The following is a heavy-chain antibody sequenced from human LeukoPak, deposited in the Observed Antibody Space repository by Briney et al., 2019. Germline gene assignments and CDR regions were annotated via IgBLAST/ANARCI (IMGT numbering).Heavy chain of an antibody. D-gene: IGHD3-16*02. Sequence: GESLKISCKGSGYSFTSYWIGWVRQMPGKGLEWMGIIYPGDSDTRYSPSFQGQVTISADKSISTAYLQWSSLKASDTAMYYCARHKGTFTFGGVIAPRGDNWFDPWGQGTLVTVSS. CDR3: ARHKGTFTFGGVIAPRGDNWFDP. V-gene: IGHV5-51*01. CDR1: GYSFTSYW. CDR2: IYPGDSDT. J-gene: IGHJ5*02.